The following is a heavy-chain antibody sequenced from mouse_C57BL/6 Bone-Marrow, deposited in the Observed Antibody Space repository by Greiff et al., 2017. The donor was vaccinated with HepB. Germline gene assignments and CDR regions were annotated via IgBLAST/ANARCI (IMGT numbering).Heavy chain of an antibody. D-gene: IGHD1-1*01. Sequence: DVKLVESGPELVKPGASVKISCKASGYTFTDYYMNWVKQSHGKSLEWIGDINPNNGGTSYNQKFKGKATLTVDKSSSTAYMELRSLTSEDSAVYYCARWGYYGSGGFDVWGTGTTVTVSS. CDR2: INPNNGGT. V-gene: IGHV1-26*01. J-gene: IGHJ1*03. CDR3: ARWGYYGSGGFDV. CDR1: GYTFTDYY.